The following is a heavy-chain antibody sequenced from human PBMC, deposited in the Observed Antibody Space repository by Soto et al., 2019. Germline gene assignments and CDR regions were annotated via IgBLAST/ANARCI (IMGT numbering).Heavy chain of an antibody. CDR2: TIPMFGTP. CDR1: GGTFSKYA. J-gene: IGHJ6*02. CDR3: ARPLRDRNYYYGMAV. Sequence: QVQLVQSGAEMQQPGASVRVSCKASGGTFSKYAFSWVRQAPGQGLEWLGGTIPMFGTPNYEQKFQGRVAISADESTATVYMELSSLRSEDTAVYFCARPLRDRNYYYGMAVWGQGTTVTVSS. V-gene: IGHV1-69*01. D-gene: IGHD3-22*01.